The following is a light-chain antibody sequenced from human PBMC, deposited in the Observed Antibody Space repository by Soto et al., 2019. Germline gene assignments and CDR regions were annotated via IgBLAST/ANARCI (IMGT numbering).Light chain of an antibody. CDR2: GNN. CDR3: QSSDGRLTTFV. J-gene: IGLJ1*01. CDR1: SSNIGTGYD. Sequence: QTVVTQPPSVSGAPGQRVTISCTGSSSNIGTGYDVHWYQQLPGGAPRLLIYGNNNRPSGVPDRFSASKSGTSASLAITGLQAEDEADYFCQSSDGRLTTFVFGSGTKLTVL. V-gene: IGLV1-40*01.